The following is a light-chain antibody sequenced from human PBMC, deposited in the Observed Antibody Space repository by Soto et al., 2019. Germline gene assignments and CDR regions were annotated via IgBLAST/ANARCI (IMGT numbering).Light chain of an antibody. CDR3: QSYDSSLSGVV. J-gene: IGLJ2*01. Sequence: QSVLTQPPSVSGAPGQRVSISCTGSSSNIGAGYDVHWYQQLPGTAPKHLIYGNSNRPSGVPDRFSGSKSGTSASLAITGLQDEDEADYYCQSYDSSLSGVVFGGGTKLTVL. V-gene: IGLV1-40*01. CDR1: SSNIGAGYD. CDR2: GNS.